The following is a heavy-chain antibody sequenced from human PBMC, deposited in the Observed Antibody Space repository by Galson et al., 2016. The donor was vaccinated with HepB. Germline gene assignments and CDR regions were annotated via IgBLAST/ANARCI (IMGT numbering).Heavy chain of an antibody. CDR3: ARDARKTLQDAFDI. CDR2: ISIGSSYI. V-gene: IGHV3-21*01. CDR1: GFTFSSYN. J-gene: IGHJ3*02. Sequence: LRLPCAASGFTFSSYNMNWVRQAPGKGREWVSSISIGSSYIYYADSVKGRFTISRDNAKNSLYLQMNSLRAEDTAVYYCARDARKTLQDAFDIWGQGTMVTVSS.